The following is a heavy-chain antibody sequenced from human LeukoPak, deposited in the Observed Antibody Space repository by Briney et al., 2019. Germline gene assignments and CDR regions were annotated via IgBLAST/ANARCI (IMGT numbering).Heavy chain of an antibody. D-gene: IGHD3-22*01. V-gene: IGHV4-61*01. J-gene: IGHJ4*02. CDR3: AREYYYDSSGYDY. CDR1: GGSVSSGSYY. Sequence: PSETLSLTCTVSGGSVSSGSYYWSWIRQPPGKGLDWIGYIYYSGSTNYNPSLKSRVTISVDTSKNQFSLKLSSVTAADTAVYYCAREYYYDSSGYDYWGQGTLVTVSS. CDR2: IYYSGST.